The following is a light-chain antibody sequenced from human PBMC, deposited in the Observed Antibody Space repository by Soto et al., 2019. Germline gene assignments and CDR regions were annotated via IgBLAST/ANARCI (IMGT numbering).Light chain of an antibody. CDR2: WAS. CDR1: QSVLYSSNNKDY. CDR3: QQYSSSPLT. Sequence: DIVMTQSPASLAVSLGERATINGKSSQSVLYSSNNKDYLAWYQQKPGQPPKLLIYWASNRESGVPDRFSGRGSGTDCTLAIISLQAEDVAVYYCQQYSSSPLTFGGWTKVEIK. V-gene: IGKV4-1*01. J-gene: IGKJ4*01.